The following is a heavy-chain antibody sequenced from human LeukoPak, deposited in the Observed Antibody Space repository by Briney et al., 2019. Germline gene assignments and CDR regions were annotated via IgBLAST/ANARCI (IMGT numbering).Heavy chain of an antibody. CDR2: IYYSGTT. D-gene: IGHD4-11*01. V-gene: IGHV4-30-4*08. CDR1: GGSISSGSYY. CDR3: ATYMTRDQYLDY. J-gene: IGHJ4*02. Sequence: SETLSLTCTVSGGSISSGSYYWSWIRQPAGKGLEWIGFIYYSGTTYYNPSLKSRITISIDTSKNQFSLKLSSVTAADTAVYYCATYMTRDQYLDYWGQGTLVTVSS.